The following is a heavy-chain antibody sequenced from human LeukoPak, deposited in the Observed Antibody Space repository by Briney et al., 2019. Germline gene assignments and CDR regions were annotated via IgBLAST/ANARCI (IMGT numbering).Heavy chain of an antibody. V-gene: IGHV3-48*03. CDR2: ISSSGGTI. D-gene: IGHD1-20*01. CDR1: GFTFTNYH. J-gene: IGHJ4*02. Sequence: PAGSLRLSCAASGFTFTNYHTNWVRQAPGKGLEWVSYISSSGGTIHYADSAKGRFTISRDNAKNSLYLQMNSLRAEDTALYYCAREGRNWNDLDYWGQGTLVTVST. CDR3: AREGRNWNDLDY.